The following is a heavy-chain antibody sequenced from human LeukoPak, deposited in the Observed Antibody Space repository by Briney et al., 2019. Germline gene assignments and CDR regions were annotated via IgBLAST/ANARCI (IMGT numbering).Heavy chain of an antibody. CDR3: ATILTGTTGLDY. V-gene: IGHV1-18*01. Sequence: ASVKVSCKASGYTFTSYGISWVRQAPGQGLEWMGWISAYNGNTNYAQKLQGRVTMTTDTSTSTAYMELRSLRSEDTAVYYCATILTGTTGLDYWGQGTLVTVSS. CDR1: GYTFTSYG. J-gene: IGHJ4*02. CDR2: ISAYNGNT. D-gene: IGHD1-7*01.